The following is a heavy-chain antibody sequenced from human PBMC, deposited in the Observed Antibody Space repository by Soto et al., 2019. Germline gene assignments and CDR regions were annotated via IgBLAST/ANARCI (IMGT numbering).Heavy chain of an antibody. CDR1: GYTFTSYG. CDR3: ARDLDDLVATFYYDSSGYYLALAY. J-gene: IGHJ4*02. V-gene: IGHV1-18*01. Sequence: GASVKVSCKASGYTFTSYGISWVRQAPGQGLEWMGWISAYNGNTNYAQKLQGRVTMTTDTSTSTAYMELRSLRSDDTAVYYCARDLDDLVATFYYDSSGYYLALAYWGQGTLVTVSS. D-gene: IGHD3-22*01. CDR2: ISAYNGNT.